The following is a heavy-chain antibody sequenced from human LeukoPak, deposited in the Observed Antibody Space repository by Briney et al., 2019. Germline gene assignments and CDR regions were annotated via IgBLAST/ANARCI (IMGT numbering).Heavy chain of an antibody. CDR3: ARGRVTMVRGAHGTQGYYMDV. V-gene: IGHV4-34*01. Sequence: PSETLSLTCAVYGGSFSGYYWSWIRQSPGKGLEWIGEINHSGSTKYNPSLKSRVTISVDTSKNQFSLKLNSVTAADTAVYYCARGRVTMVRGAHGTQGYYMDVWGKGTTATVSS. D-gene: IGHD3-10*01. CDR1: GGSFSGYY. J-gene: IGHJ6*03. CDR2: INHSGST.